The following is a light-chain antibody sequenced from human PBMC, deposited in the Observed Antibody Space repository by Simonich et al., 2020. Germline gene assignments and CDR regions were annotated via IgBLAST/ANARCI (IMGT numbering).Light chain of an antibody. CDR2: DVS. CDR1: SSDVGGYTY. CDR3: SSYTSSSTWV. V-gene: IGLV2-14*01. J-gene: IGLJ3*02. Sequence: QSALTQPASVSGSPGQSFTISCTGTSSDVGGYTYVSWYQQHPGKAPQLMIYDVSRRPAGVSNRFSGSKAGNTASLTISGLQAEDEADYYCSSYTSSSTWVFGGGTKLTVL.